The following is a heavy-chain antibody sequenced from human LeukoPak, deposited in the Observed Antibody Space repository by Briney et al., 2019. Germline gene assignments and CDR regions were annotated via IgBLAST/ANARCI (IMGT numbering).Heavy chain of an antibody. D-gene: IGHD3-10*01. CDR2: ISAYNGNT. Sequence: ASVKVSCKASGYTFTSYGISWVRQAPGQGLEWMGWISAYNGNTNYAQKLQGRVTMTTDTSSSTAYMELRSLRSDDTAVYYCARDNIGAYGSGSYYPTMFSYYYCGMDVWGQGTTVTVSS. CDR3: ARDNIGAYGSGSYYPTMFSYYYCGMDV. V-gene: IGHV1-18*01. CDR1: GYTFTSYG. J-gene: IGHJ6*02.